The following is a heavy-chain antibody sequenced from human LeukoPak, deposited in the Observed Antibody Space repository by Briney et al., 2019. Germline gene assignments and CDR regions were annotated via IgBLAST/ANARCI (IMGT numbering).Heavy chain of an antibody. Sequence: PSETLSLTCTVSGGSISSYYWSWIRQPPGKGLEWIGYIYYSGSTNYNPSLKSRVTISVDTSKNQFSLKLSSVTAADTAVYYCARHRVVGGYYGYGSDFDYWGQGTLVTVSS. V-gene: IGHV4-59*08. CDR3: ARHRVVGGYYGYGSDFDY. D-gene: IGHD3-10*01. CDR1: GGSISSYY. J-gene: IGHJ4*02. CDR2: IYYSGST.